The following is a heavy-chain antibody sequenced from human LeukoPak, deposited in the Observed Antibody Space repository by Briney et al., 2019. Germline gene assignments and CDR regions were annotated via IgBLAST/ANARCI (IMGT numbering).Heavy chain of an antibody. J-gene: IGHJ3*02. V-gene: IGHV3-21*01. CDR1: GFTFSSYS. CDR3: ARVGWELLRAFDI. D-gene: IGHD1-26*01. Sequence: GGSLRISCAASGFTFSSYSMNWVRQAPGKGLEWVSSISSSSSYIYYADSVKGRFTISRDNAKNSLYLQMNSLRAEDTAVYYCARVGWELLRAFDIWGQGTMVTVSS. CDR2: ISSSSSYI.